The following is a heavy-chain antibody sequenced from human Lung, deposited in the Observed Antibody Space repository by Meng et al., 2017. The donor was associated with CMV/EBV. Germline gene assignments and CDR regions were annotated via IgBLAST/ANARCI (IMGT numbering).Heavy chain of an antibody. Sequence: GESLKISCAASEFTFSNYAMSWVRQAPGRGLEWVSAITASGGSTYYTDSVKGRFTVSRDNSKNTLYLQMNNLRAEDTAVFYRAKAVSASWYREYFDYWGQGAXVTVYS. V-gene: IGHV3-23*01. CDR2: ITASGGST. CDR3: AKAVSASWYREYFDY. D-gene: IGHD6-13*01. CDR1: EFTFSNYA. J-gene: IGHJ4*02.